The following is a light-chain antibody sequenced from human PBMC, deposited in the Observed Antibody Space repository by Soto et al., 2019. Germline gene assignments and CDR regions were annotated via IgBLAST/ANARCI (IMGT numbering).Light chain of an antibody. J-gene: IGKJ1*01. CDR1: QSVSSN. V-gene: IGKV3-15*01. CDR3: QQDNNWPPWT. CDR2: DAS. Sequence: ILMTQSPATLSVSPGERATLSCRASQSVSSNLAWYQQKPGQAPRLLIYDASTRATGIPARFSGSGSGTESTLNISGLQSEDFAGYYCQQDNNWPPWTFGQGTKVEIK.